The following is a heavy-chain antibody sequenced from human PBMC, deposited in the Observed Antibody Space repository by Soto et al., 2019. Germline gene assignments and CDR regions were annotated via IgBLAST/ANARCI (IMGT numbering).Heavy chain of an antibody. V-gene: IGHV3-21*01. Sequence: EVQLVESGGGLVKPGGSLRLSCAASGFTFSSYSMNWVRQAPGKGLGWVSSISSSSSYIYYADSVKGRFTISRDNAKNSLYLQMNSLRAEDTAVYYCARGRSSSGARNDYWGQGTLVTVSS. CDR3: ARGRSSSGARNDY. CDR1: GFTFSSYS. CDR2: ISSSSSYI. D-gene: IGHD6-13*01. J-gene: IGHJ4*02.